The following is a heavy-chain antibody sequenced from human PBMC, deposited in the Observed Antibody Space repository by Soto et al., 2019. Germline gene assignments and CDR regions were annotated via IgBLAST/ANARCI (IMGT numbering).Heavy chain of an antibody. J-gene: IGHJ5*02. CDR2: ISSSSSYI. CDR1: GFTFSSYS. CDR3: ARGGCSSTSCSRGNWFDP. D-gene: IGHD2-2*01. V-gene: IGHV3-21*01. Sequence: PGGSLRLSCAASGFTFSSYSMNWVRQAPGKGLQWVSSISSSSSYIYYADSVKGRFTISRDNAKNSLYLQMNSLRAEDTAVYYCARGGCSSTSCSRGNWFDPWGQGTLVTVSS.